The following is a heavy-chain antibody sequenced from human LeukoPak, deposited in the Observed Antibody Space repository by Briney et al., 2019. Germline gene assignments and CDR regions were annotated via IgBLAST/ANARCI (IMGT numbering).Heavy chain of an antibody. CDR3: TKDRRGPAAGTWYFDS. J-gene: IGHJ4*02. D-gene: IGHD6-13*01. CDR2: ISYDGSNK. CDR1: GFTFSSYG. V-gene: IGHV3-30*18. Sequence: PGRSLRLSCAASGFTFSSYGMHWVRQAPGKGLEWVAVISYDGSNKYYADSVKGRFTISRDNSKNTLYLQMNSLRAEDTAVYYCTKDRRGPAAGTWYFDSWGQGTLVTVSS.